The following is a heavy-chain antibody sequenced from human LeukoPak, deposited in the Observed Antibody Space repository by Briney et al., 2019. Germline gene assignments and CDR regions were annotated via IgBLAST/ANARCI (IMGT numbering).Heavy chain of an antibody. CDR1: GFTFSSYG. V-gene: IGHV3-23*01. CDR3: AELGITMIGGV. J-gene: IGHJ6*04. CDR2: ISGSGGST. D-gene: IGHD3-10*02. Sequence: GGPLRLSCAASGFTFSSYGMSWVRQAPGKGLEWVSAISGSGGSTYYADSVKGRFTISRDNAKNSLYLQMNSLRAEDTAVYYCAELGITMIGGVWGKGTTVTISS.